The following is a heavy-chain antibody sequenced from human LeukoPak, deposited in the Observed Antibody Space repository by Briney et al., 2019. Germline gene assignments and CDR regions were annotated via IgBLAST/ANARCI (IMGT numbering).Heavy chain of an antibody. Sequence: SETLSLTCSVSGYSISSGYYYWGWIRQTPRKGLEWIASIYHTGNTYYNPSLKSRVTISVDTSKNQFSLKLSSVTAADTAVYYCARRVGRWFGERAYYYNYMDVWDKGTTVTISS. CDR3: ARRVGRWFGERAYYYNYMDV. D-gene: IGHD3-10*01. CDR1: GYSISSGYYY. J-gene: IGHJ6*03. CDR2: IYHTGNT. V-gene: IGHV4-38-2*02.